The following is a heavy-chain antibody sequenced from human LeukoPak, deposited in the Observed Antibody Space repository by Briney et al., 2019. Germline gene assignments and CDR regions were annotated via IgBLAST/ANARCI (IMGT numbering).Heavy chain of an antibody. D-gene: IGHD3-16*01. CDR2: ISSTGGTT. CDR3: AKPITRFDY. Sequence: GGTLRLSCAASGITFSSYGMSWVRQAPGKGLEWVSSISSTGGTTYYADSVKGRFTISRDNSKNTLYLQMNSLRAEDTAVYYCAKPITRFDYWGQGTLVTVSS. CDR1: GITFSSYG. J-gene: IGHJ4*02. V-gene: IGHV3-23*01.